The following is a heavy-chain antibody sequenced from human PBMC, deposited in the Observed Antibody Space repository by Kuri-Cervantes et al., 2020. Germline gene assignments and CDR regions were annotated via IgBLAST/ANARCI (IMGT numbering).Heavy chain of an antibody. CDR2: IIPIFGTA. Sequence: SVKVSCKASGGTFSSYAISWVRQAPGQGLEWMGGIIPIFGTANYAQKFQGRVTITADESTSTAYMELSRLRSDDTAVYYCARDPKRARWVVGLLQLPTGYWFDPWGQGTLVTVSS. CDR3: ARDPKRARWVVGLLQLPTGYWFDP. D-gene: IGHD3-22*01. J-gene: IGHJ5*02. CDR1: GGTFSSYA. V-gene: IGHV1-69*13.